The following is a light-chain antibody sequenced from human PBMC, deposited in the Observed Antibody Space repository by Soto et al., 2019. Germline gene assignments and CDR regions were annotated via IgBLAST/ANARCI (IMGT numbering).Light chain of an antibody. V-gene: IGLV2-8*01. Sequence: QSALTQPPSASGSPGQSVTISCAGTSSDFGSYNYVSWYQQHPGKAPKLMISEVSKRPSGVPHRFSGSKSGNTASLTVSGLQAEDEADYYCTPYAGTNKYVSGTGTNLTVL. J-gene: IGLJ1*01. CDR3: TPYAGTNKYV. CDR1: SSDFGSYNY. CDR2: EVS.